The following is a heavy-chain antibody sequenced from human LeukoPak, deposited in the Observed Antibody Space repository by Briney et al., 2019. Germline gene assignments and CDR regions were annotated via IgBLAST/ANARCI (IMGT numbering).Heavy chain of an antibody. Sequence: PSETLSLTCTVSGGSTSSYYWSWIRQPPGKGLEWIGYIYYSGSTNYNPSLKSRVTISVDTSKNQFSLKLSSVTAADTAVYYCARSDQGFDYWGQGTLVTVSS. CDR1: GGSTSSYY. D-gene: IGHD2-2*01. V-gene: IGHV4-59*08. CDR3: ARSDQGFDY. J-gene: IGHJ4*02. CDR2: IYYSGST.